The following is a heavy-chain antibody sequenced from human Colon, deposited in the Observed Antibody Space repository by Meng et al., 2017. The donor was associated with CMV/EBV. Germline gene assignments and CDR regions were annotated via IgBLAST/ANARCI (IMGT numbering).Heavy chain of an antibody. CDR1: GFTFSDHY. V-gene: IGHV3-72*01. Sequence: GESLKISCTASGFTFSDHYMDWVRQAPGKGLEWVGRAKNKAWQYGTEYAASVKGRFIISRDDSNGSLYLQMNSLKHEDTAVYYCVRDGRMYAFDYWGQGTLVTVSS. D-gene: IGHD2-8*01. CDR2: AKNKAWQYGT. CDR3: VRDGRMYAFDY. J-gene: IGHJ4*02.